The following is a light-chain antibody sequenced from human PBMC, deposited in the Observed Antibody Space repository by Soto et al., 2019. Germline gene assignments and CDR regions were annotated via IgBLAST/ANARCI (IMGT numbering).Light chain of an antibody. Sequence: EIVMTQSPATLSVSPGERATLSCRASQSVSSNLAWYQQTPGQAPRLLIYGASTRATGIPARFSGSGSGTESTLTISSLQSEDFAVYYCQQYINWPPITFGQATRLEIK. CDR2: GAS. V-gene: IGKV3-15*01. J-gene: IGKJ5*01. CDR3: QQYINWPPIT. CDR1: QSVSSN.